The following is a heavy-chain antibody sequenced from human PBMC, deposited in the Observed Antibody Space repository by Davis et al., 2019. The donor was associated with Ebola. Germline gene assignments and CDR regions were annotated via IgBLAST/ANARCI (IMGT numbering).Heavy chain of an antibody. Sequence: PSETLSLTCTVSGGSISSYYWSWIRQPPGKGLEWIGYIYYSGSTNYNPSLKSRVTMSVDTSKNQFSLKLSSVTAADTAVYYCARGSLYDFWSGYGFDYWGQGTLVTVSS. CDR3: ARGSLYDFWSGYGFDY. CDR1: GGSISSYY. V-gene: IGHV4-59*12. CDR2: IYYSGST. J-gene: IGHJ4*02. D-gene: IGHD3-3*01.